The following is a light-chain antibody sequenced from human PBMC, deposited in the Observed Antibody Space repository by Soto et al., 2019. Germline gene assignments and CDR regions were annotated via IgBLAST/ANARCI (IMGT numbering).Light chain of an antibody. J-gene: IGLJ3*02. V-gene: IGLV1-44*01. CDR2: TND. Sequence: QPVLTQPPSASGTPGQRVTISCSGSSFNIGRNPVNWYQQFPGTAPKLLIYTNDQRPSGVPDRFSGSKSGTSASLAISGLQSEDEADYYCAAWDDSLNGWVFGGGTKLNVL. CDR1: SFNIGRNP. CDR3: AAWDDSLNGWV.